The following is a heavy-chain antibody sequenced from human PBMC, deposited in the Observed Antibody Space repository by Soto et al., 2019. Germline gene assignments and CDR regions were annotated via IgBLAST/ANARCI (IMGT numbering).Heavy chain of an antibody. CDR2: ITDNGAGT. CDR3: AKDPGYSSGWYSDH. CDR1: GFTFSNYA. J-gene: IGHJ4*02. V-gene: IGHV3-23*01. D-gene: IGHD6-19*01. Sequence: EVQLLESGGGLVQPGGSLRLSCVASGFTFSNYAMNWVRQAPGKGLEWVSGITDNGAGTSSADSVKGRFTISRDNSKNTLYLQMNSLRADDTAVYYCAKDPGYSSGWYSDHWGQGILVTVSS.